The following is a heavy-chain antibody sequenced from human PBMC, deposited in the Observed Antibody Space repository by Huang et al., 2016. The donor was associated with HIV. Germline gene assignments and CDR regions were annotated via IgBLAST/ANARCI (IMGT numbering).Heavy chain of an antibody. Sequence: EVQLVESGGGLVKPGGSLRLSCAASGFTFSVYSVSWVRQGPGKGLQCVSHISGSSSYIYYVDSVKGRFAISRDNAKNLLFLQMNSLRAEDTAVYYCARRYNWNYVAHGFDIWGQGTMVTVSS. D-gene: IGHD1-7*01. CDR3: ARRYNWNYVAHGFDI. CDR2: ISGSSSYI. J-gene: IGHJ3*02. V-gene: IGHV3-21*01. CDR1: GFTFSVYS.